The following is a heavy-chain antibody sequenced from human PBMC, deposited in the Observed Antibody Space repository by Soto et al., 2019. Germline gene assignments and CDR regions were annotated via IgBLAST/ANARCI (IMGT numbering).Heavy chain of an antibody. J-gene: IGHJ4*02. Sequence: EVQLVESGGGLVQPGGSLRLSCVASGFTVGSNYMNWVRQAPGKGLEWVSVIYSGGSTYYADSVKGRFTISRDNSKNTLYLQMNSLRAEDTAVYYCARSWAVAGSYDYWGQGTLVTVSS. D-gene: IGHD6-19*01. V-gene: IGHV3-66*01. CDR3: ARSWAVAGSYDY. CDR1: GFTVGSNY. CDR2: IYSGGST.